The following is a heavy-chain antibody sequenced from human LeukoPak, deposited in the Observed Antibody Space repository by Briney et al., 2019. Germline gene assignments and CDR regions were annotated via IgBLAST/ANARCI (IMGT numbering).Heavy chain of an antibody. CDR1: GGSMSSSSYY. D-gene: IGHD2-2*02. J-gene: IGHJ2*01. Sequence: SETLSLTCTVSGGSMSSSSYYWGWIRQPPGKGLEWIGSIYYSGITYYNPSLKSRVTISVDTSKNQFSLKLSSVTAADTAVYYCATNTFNWYFDLWGRGTLVTVSS. V-gene: IGHV4-39*01. CDR2: IYYSGIT. CDR3: ATNTFNWYFDL.